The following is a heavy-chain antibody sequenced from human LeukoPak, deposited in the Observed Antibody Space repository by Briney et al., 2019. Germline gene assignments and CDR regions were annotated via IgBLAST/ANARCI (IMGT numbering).Heavy chain of an antibody. CDR3: ARKAFGAFDI. J-gene: IGHJ3*02. CDR2: INPGGGST. Sequence: APVKVSCKASGYXFTSYYIHWVRQAPGQGLEWMGIINPGGGSTSYAQKFQGRVTMTRDTSTSTVYMELSSLRSEDTAVYYCARKAFGAFDIWGQGTMVTVSS. CDR1: GYXFTSYY. D-gene: IGHD3-3*01. V-gene: IGHV1-46*01.